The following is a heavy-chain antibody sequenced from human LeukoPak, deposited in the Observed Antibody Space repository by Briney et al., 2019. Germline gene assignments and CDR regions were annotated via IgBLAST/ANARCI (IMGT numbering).Heavy chain of an antibody. D-gene: IGHD6-19*01. Sequence: PGGSLRLSCAASGFTFSSYWMTWVRQAPGKGLEWVANIKQDGSEKYYVDSVKGRFTISRDNAKNSLYLQMNSLRAEDTAVYYCARAVAGKDIMYYYYYYMDVWGKGTTVTVSS. CDR1: GFTFSSYW. J-gene: IGHJ6*03. CDR2: IKQDGSEK. CDR3: ARAVAGKDIMYYYYYYMDV. V-gene: IGHV3-7*03.